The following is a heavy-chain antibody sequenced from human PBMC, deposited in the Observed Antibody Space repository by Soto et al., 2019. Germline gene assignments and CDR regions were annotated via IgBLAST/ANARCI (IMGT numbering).Heavy chain of an antibody. J-gene: IGHJ6*02. Sequence: SETLSLACGSSGSLPVGSLSTYFWTWIRQPPGKGLEWIGEINHSGSPNYSPSLRGRVTISLDTSKKQFSLNLSSVPAADTAVYFCARARFSQWSQDYYGLDVWGQGTTVTVSS. CDR3: ARARFSQWSQDYYGLDV. V-gene: IGHV4-34*01. D-gene: IGHD3-3*01. CDR2: INHSGSP. CDR1: VGSLSTYF.